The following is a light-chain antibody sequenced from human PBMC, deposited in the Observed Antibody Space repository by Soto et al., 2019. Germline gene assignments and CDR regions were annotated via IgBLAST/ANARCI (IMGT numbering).Light chain of an antibody. Sequence: EIVMTQSAATLSVSPGERATFSCRASQSVSSNLAWYQQKPGQAPRLLIYGASIRATGIPARFSGSGSETEFTLTISSLQAEDSAVYYCQQRSDWPLTFGGGTKVAI. CDR3: QQRSDWPLT. V-gene: IGKV3-15*01. CDR1: QSVSSN. CDR2: GAS. J-gene: IGKJ4*01.